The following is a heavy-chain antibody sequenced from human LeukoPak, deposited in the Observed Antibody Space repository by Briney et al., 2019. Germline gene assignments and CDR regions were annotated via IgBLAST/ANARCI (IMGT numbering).Heavy chain of an antibody. V-gene: IGHV1-69*13. CDR2: IIPIFGTA. J-gene: IGHJ6*03. CDR3: ARGLRYCSGGRCYFSPPYYYYMDV. Sequence: ASVKVSCKASGGTFSSYAISWVRQAPGQGLEWMGGIIPIFGTANYAQKFQGRVTITADESTSTAYMELSSLRSEDTAVYYCARGLRYCSGGRCYFSPPYYYYMDVWGKGTTVTISS. D-gene: IGHD2-15*01. CDR1: GGTFSSYA.